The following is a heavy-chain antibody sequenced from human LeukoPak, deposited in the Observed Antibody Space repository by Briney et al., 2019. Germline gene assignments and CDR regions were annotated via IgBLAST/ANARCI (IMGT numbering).Heavy chain of an antibody. Sequence: SETLSLTCTVSGGSISTTNYYWGWIRQSPGKGLEWFGCVYYSGSTYYNPSLKSRVTISVDTSKNQFSLKLSSVTAADTAVYYCARGWTRGYSYGHPIDYWGQGTLVTVSS. CDR3: ARGWTRGYSYGHPIDY. V-gene: IGHV4-39*07. D-gene: IGHD5-18*01. CDR1: GGSISTTNYY. CDR2: VYYSGST. J-gene: IGHJ4*02.